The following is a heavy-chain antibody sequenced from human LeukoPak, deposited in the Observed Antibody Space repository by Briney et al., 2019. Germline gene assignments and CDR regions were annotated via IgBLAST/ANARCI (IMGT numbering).Heavy chain of an antibody. CDR1: GYSISSGYY. J-gene: IGHJ4*02. CDR2: IYYSGST. CDR3: ARGIVVVPAATSFDY. V-gene: IGHV4-38-2*01. D-gene: IGHD2-2*01. Sequence: SETLSLTCAVSGYSISSGYYWGWIRQPPGKGLEWIGSIYYSGSTYYNPSLKSRVTISVDTSKNQFSLKLSSVTAADTAVYYCARGIVVVPAATSFDYWGQGTLVTVSS.